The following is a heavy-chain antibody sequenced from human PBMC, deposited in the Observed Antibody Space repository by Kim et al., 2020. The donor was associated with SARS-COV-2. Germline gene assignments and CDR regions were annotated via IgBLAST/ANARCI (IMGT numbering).Heavy chain of an antibody. Sequence: SPSFQGQVTISADKSIGTAYLQWSSLKASDTAMYFCARDRGYSYGFFDYWGQGTLVTVSS. D-gene: IGHD5-18*01. CDR3: ARDRGYSYGFFDY. J-gene: IGHJ4*02. V-gene: IGHV5-51*01.